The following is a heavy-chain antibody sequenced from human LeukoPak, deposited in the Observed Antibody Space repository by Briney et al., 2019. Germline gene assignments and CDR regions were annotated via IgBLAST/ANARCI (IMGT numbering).Heavy chain of an antibody. CDR3: AKGLVVPAATHPYYYYYMDV. CDR2: ISGSGGST. Sequence: PGGSLRLSCAASGFTFSSYAMSWVRQAPGKGLEWVSAISGSGGSTYYADSVKGRFTISRDNSKNTLYLQMNSLRAEDTAVYYCAKGLVVPAATHPYYYYYMDVWGKGTTVTVSS. V-gene: IGHV3-23*01. D-gene: IGHD2-2*01. CDR1: GFTFSSYA. J-gene: IGHJ6*03.